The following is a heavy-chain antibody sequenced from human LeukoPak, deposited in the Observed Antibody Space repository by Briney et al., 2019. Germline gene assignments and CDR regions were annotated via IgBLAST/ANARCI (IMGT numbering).Heavy chain of an antibody. CDR3: VRIVAGITFFDY. CDR2: ISSNGGST. D-gene: IGHD6-19*01. Sequence: GSLRLSCSASGFTFSSYAMHWVRQAPGKGLEYVSAISSNGGSTYYADSVKGRFTVSRDNSKNTLYLQMSSLRAEDTAVYYCVRIVAGITFFDYWGQGTLVTVSS. J-gene: IGHJ4*02. CDR1: GFTFSSYA. V-gene: IGHV3-64D*09.